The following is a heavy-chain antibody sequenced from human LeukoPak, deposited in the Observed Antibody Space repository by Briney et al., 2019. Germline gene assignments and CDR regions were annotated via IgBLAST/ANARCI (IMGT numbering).Heavy chain of an antibody. Sequence: RPGGSLRLSCAASEFTFSSYWMSWVRQAPGKGLEWVANIKQDGSERNYVDSVKGRFTISRDNAKNSLYLQMNSLRAEDTAVYYCAGDGGWYRDYWGQGTLVTVSS. CDR2: IKQDGSER. D-gene: IGHD6-19*01. CDR3: AGDGGWYRDY. V-gene: IGHV3-7*01. J-gene: IGHJ4*02. CDR1: EFTFSSYW.